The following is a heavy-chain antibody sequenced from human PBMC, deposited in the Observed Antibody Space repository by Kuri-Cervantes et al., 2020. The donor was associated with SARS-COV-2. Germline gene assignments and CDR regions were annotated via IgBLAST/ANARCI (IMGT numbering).Heavy chain of an antibody. V-gene: IGHV1-46*01. Sequence: ASVKVSCKASGYTFTSYYMHWVRQAPGQGLEWMGIINPSGGSTSYAQKFQGRVTMTRDTSTSTVYMELSSLRSEDTAVYYCARDLPYDFWGGYYSWEIEQRNRFDYWGQGTLVTVSS. D-gene: IGHD3-3*01. CDR1: GYTFTSYY. CDR2: INPSGGST. J-gene: IGHJ4*02. CDR3: ARDLPYDFWGGYYSWEIEQRNRFDY.